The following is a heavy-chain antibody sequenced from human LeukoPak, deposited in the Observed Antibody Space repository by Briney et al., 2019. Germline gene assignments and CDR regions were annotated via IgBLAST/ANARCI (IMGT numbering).Heavy chain of an antibody. CDR2: IYYSGST. Sequence: PSQTLSLTCTVSGGSISSGGYYWSWIRQHPGKGLEWIGYIYYSGSTYYNPSLKSRVTISVDTSKNQFSLKLSSVTAADTAVYYCARGGRPRSYYYYGMDVWGQGTTVTVSS. CDR3: ARGGRPRSYYYYGMDV. V-gene: IGHV4-31*03. CDR1: GGSISSGGYY. J-gene: IGHJ6*02. D-gene: IGHD2-15*01.